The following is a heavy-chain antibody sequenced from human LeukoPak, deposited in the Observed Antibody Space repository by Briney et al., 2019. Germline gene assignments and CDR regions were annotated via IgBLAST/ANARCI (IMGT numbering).Heavy chain of an antibody. CDR2: IRDDGTNK. J-gene: IGHJ4*02. D-gene: IGHD2-15*01. V-gene: IGHV3-30*02. CDR3: AKSCSGGSCYPDY. Sequence: GGSLRLSCAASGFTFSSYGLHWVRQAPGKGLEWVAFIRDDGTNKNFADSVKGRFTISRDNSKNTLYLQMNSLRPEDTAVYYCAKSCSGGSCYPDYWGQGTLVTVSP. CDR1: GFTFSSYG.